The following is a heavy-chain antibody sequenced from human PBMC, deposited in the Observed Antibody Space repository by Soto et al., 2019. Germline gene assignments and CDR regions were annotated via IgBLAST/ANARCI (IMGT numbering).Heavy chain of an antibody. V-gene: IGHV4-59*01. D-gene: IGHD2-2*01. CDR1: GGSISSYY. CDR3: ARQGGSVVVPAALGWWFDP. CDR2: IYYSGST. Sequence: PSETLSLTCTVSGGSISSYYWSWIRQPPGKGLEWIGYIYYSGSTNYNPSLKSRVTISVDTSKNQFSLKLSSVTAADTAVYYCARQGGSVVVPAALGWWFDPWGQGTLVTVSS. J-gene: IGHJ5*02.